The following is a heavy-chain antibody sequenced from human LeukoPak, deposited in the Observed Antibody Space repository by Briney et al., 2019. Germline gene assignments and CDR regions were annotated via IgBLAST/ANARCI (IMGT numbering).Heavy chain of an antibody. CDR3: ARDYRIAVAGTPFDS. CDR1: GYNFNTDN. Sequence: ASVKVSCKASGYNFNTDNMHWVRQAPGQRLEWMGWINAGNGKTKYSQKFQGRVTMTRDTSANTAYMELRSLRSEDTAVYYCARDYRIAVAGTPFDSWGQGTLVTVSS. D-gene: IGHD6-19*01. CDR2: INAGNGKT. J-gene: IGHJ4*02. V-gene: IGHV1-3*01.